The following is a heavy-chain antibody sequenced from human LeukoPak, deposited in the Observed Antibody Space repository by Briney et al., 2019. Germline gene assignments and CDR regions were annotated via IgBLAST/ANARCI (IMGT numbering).Heavy chain of an antibody. V-gene: IGHV5-51*01. Sequence: RGESLKISCQGSGYSFTTYWIGWVRQMPGKGLEWIGIINPGDSDIRYSPSFQGQVTISSDKSITTAYLQWSSLEASDTAIYYCVRLLGGITVYGLIKPADLFDYWGQGTLVTVSS. CDR3: VRLLGGITVYGLIKPADLFDY. J-gene: IGHJ4*02. CDR1: GYSFTTYW. CDR2: INPGDSDI. D-gene: IGHD3-3*01.